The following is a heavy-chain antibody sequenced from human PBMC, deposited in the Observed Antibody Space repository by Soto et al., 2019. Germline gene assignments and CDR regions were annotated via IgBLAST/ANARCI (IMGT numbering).Heavy chain of an antibody. V-gene: IGHV1-3*01. J-gene: IGHJ4*02. Sequence: ASVRVSCKASGYTFTSYAMHWVRQAPGQRREWMGWINAGNGNTKYSQKFQGRVTITRDTSASTAYMELSSLRSEDTAVYYCARYSGSYLIGFDYWGQGTLVTVSS. CDR2: INAGNGNT. D-gene: IGHD1-26*01. CDR3: ARYSGSYLIGFDY. CDR1: GYTFTSYA.